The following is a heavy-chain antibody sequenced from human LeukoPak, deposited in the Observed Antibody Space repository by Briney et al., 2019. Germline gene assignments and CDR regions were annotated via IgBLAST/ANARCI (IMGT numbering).Heavy chain of an antibody. CDR3: AIEAAAGNYFDN. CDR1: GGSFSGYY. CDR2: INHSGST. J-gene: IGHJ4*02. V-gene: IGHV4-34*01. D-gene: IGHD6-13*01. Sequence: TSETLSLTCAVYGGSFSGYYWSWIRQPPGKGLEWIGEINHSGSTNYNPSLKSRVTISVDTSKNQFSLKLSSVTAADTAVYYCAIEAAAGNYFDNWGQGTLVTVSS.